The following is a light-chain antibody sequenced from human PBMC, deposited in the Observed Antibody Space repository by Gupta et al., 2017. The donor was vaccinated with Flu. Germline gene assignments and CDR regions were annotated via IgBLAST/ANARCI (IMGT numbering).Light chain of an antibody. CDR2: RAA. CDR1: QSISNY. CDR3: QQSYSTPLLT. Sequence: SSLDAAVGDRVTSTSLASQSISNYLKGYQKKPGEAPKLLVYRAASLQRGVPPRLSGSGDGTDVTLTISSRQPEDCASYFCQQSYSTPLLTFGRGTKVDIK. V-gene: IGKV1-39*01. J-gene: IGKJ3*01.